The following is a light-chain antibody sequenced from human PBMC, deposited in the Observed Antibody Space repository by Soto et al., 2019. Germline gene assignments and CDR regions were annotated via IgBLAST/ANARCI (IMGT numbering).Light chain of an antibody. J-gene: IGKJ5*01. CDR1: QSVSES. CDR2: DVS. Sequence: EIVLPQSPATLSLSPGERATLSCRASQSVSESSAWYQQKPGQAPRLLIYDVSYRATGIPVRFSGSGSGTDFTLTISSLEPEDFAVYYCQQRSDWLPITVGQGTRLEIK. V-gene: IGKV3-11*01. CDR3: QQRSDWLPIT.